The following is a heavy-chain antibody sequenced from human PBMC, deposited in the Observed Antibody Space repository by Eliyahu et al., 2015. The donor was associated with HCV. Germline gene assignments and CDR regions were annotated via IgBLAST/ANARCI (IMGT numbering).Heavy chain of an antibody. CDR2: IYWDDDK. Sequence: QITLKESGPTLVEPTQTLTLTCVFSGFSLSTYGVGVGWIRQPPGKALEWLGMIYWDDDKRYSPSLKNRLTITKDTSKNQVVLTMTNMDPVDTATYYCAHRGYSYGYGYWGQGTLVTVSS. V-gene: IGHV2-5*02. CDR3: AHRGYSYGYGY. J-gene: IGHJ4*02. CDR1: GFSLSTYGVG. D-gene: IGHD5-18*01.